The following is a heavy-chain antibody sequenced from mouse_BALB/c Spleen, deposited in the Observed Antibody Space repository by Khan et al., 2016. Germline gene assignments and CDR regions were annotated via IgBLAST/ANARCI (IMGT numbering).Heavy chain of an antibody. CDR2: ISNLAYSI. Sequence: EVELVESGGGLVQPGGSRKLSCAASGFTFSDYGMAWVRQAPGKGPEWVAFISNLAYSIYYADTVTGRFNISRENAKNTLYREMSSLRSEDTAMYYCARDYYCSSYWYFDVCGAGTTVTVSS. J-gene: IGHJ1*01. V-gene: IGHV5-15*02. CDR3: ARDYYCSSYWYFDV. D-gene: IGHD1-1*01. CDR1: GFTFSDYG.